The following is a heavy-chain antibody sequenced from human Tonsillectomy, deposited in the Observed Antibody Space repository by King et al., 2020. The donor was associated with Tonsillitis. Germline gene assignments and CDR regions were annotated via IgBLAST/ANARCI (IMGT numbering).Heavy chain of an antibody. CDR2: ISYDGSNK. Sequence: VQLVESGGGVGQPGRSLRLSCVASGFNFSNYALHWVRQAPGKGLEWVAVISYDGSNKYFADSVKGRFTISRDNSKNTLYLKMNSLRAEDTAVYYCPRSHRTYYDILTPYGMDVWGQGTTVTVSS. V-gene: IGHV3-30-3*01. J-gene: IGHJ6*02. CDR3: PRSHRTYYDILTPYGMDV. D-gene: IGHD3-9*01. CDR1: GFNFSNYA.